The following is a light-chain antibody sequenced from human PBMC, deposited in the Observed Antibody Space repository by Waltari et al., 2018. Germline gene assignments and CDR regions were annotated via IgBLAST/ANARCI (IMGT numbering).Light chain of an antibody. CDR1: QSVLYSSNNKNY. J-gene: IGKJ2*01. CDR2: WAS. CDR3: QQYYSTPYT. V-gene: IGKV4-1*01. Sequence: DIVMTQSPDPLAVSLGERATINCESRQSVLYSSNNKNYLAWYQQKPGQPPKLLIYWASTRESGVPDRFSGSGSGTDFTLTISSLQAEDVAVYYCQQYYSTPYTFGQGTKLEIK.